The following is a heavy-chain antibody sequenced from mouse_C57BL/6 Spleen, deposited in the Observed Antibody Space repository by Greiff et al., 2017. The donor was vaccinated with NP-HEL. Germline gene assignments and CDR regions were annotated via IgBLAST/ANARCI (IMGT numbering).Heavy chain of an antibody. V-gene: IGHV1-42*01. J-gene: IGHJ1*03. CDR2: INPSTGGT. CDR1: GYSFTGYY. CDR3: ARRKNWYFDV. Sequence: EVQGVESGPELVKPGASVKISCKASGYSFTGYYMNWVKQSPEKSLEWIGEINPSTGGTTYNQKFKAKATLTVDKSSSTAYMQLKSLTSEDSAVYYCARRKNWYFDVWGTGTTVTVSS.